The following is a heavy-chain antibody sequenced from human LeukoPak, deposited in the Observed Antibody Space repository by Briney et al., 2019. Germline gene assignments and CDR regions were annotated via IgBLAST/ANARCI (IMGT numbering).Heavy chain of an antibody. CDR3: ARGGHHYYDSRGYLYACDI. CDR2: ISSSSSYI. J-gene: IGHJ3*02. D-gene: IGHD3-22*01. Sequence: GGSLRLSCAASGFTFSSYSMNWVRQAPGKGLEWVSSISSSSSYIYYADLLKGRFTISRDNAKNSLYLQMNSLRAEDTAVYYCARGGHHYYDSRGYLYACDIWGQGTMVTVSS. V-gene: IGHV3-21*06. CDR1: GFTFSSYS.